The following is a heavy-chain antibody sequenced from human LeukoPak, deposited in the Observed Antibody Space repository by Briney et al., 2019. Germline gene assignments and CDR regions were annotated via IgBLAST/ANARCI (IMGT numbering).Heavy chain of an antibody. J-gene: IGHJ4*02. CDR1: GGSISSGDYY. CDR2: IYTSGST. V-gene: IGHV4-61*02. Sequence: SQTLSLTCTVSGGSISSGDYYWSWIRQPPGKGLEWIGRIYTSGSTNYNPSLKSRVTMSVDTSKNQFSLKLSSVTAADTAVYYCASTAVAVAGNRAYYFDYWGQGTLVTVSS. D-gene: IGHD6-19*01. CDR3: ASTAVAVAGNRAYYFDY.